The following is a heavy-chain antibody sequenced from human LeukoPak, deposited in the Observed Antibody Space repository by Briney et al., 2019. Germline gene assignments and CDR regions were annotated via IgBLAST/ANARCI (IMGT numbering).Heavy chain of an antibody. Sequence: SETLSLTCTVSGGSISSGSYYWSWIRPPAGQGLEWIGRIYTSGSTNYNPSLKSRVTISVDTSKNQFSLKLSSVTAADTAVYYCAKIAVAGNYYYYGMDVWGQGTTVTVSS. D-gene: IGHD6-19*01. CDR3: AKIAVAGNYYYYGMDV. CDR2: IYTSGST. CDR1: GGSISSGSYY. J-gene: IGHJ6*02. V-gene: IGHV4-61*02.